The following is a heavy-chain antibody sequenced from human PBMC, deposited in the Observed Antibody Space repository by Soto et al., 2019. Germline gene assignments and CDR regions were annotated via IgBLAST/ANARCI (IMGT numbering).Heavy chain of an antibody. V-gene: IGHV1-69*13. Sequence: SVKVSCKASGGTFSSYAISWVRQAPGQGLEWMGGIIPIFGTANYAQKFQGRVTITADESTSTAYMELSSLRSEDTAVYYCAREVTIFGVVNAPGWFEPWGQGTLVTVSS. J-gene: IGHJ5*02. D-gene: IGHD3-3*01. CDR1: GGTFSSYA. CDR3: AREVTIFGVVNAPGWFEP. CDR2: IIPIFGTA.